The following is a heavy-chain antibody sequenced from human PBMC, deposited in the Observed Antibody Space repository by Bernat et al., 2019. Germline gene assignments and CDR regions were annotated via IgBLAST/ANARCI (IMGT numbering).Heavy chain of an antibody. Sequence: EVQLVESGGGLVQPGGSLKLSCAASGFTFSDSAMRWVRQASGKGLEWIGRIRSKTNGYATAYAASVTGRFTISRDDSKNTAYLQMNSLKTEDTAVYYCTSGLIAAPNGSNFDYWGQGTLVTVSS. V-gene: IGHV3-73*02. CDR2: IRSKTNGYAT. CDR1: GFTFSDSA. D-gene: IGHD6-13*01. CDR3: TSGLIAAPNGSNFDY. J-gene: IGHJ4*02.